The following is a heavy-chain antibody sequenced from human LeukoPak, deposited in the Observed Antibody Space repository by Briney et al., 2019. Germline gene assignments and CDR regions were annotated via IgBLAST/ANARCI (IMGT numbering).Heavy chain of an antibody. CDR2: INSDGSSA. J-gene: IGHJ3*02. D-gene: IGHD6-25*01. CDR3: ARELSGDAFDI. Sequence: GGSLRLSCAASGFTFSSYWMHWVRQAPGKGLVWVSLINSDGSSASSADSVKGRFTISRDNAKNTPYMQIHSLRAEDTAVYYWARELSGDAFDIWGQGTMVSVPS. V-gene: IGHV3-74*01. CDR1: GFTFSSYW.